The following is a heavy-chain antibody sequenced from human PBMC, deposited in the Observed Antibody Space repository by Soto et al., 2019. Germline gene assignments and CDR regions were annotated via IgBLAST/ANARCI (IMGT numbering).Heavy chain of an antibody. V-gene: IGHV3-11*06. D-gene: IGHD1-1*01. CDR3: ARVGVVTADGTSDY. Sequence: GSLRLSCAASGFTFSDYYMSWIRQVPGKGLEWVAYISGTSDSIPYADSVKGRFTISRDNAKNSLYLQMNSLRAEDTAVYYCARVGVVTADGTSDYWGQGTLVTVSS. J-gene: IGHJ4*02. CDR2: ISGTSDSI. CDR1: GFTFSDYY.